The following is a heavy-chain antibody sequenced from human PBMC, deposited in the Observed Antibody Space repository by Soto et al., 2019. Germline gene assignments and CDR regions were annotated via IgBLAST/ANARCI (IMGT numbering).Heavy chain of an antibody. J-gene: IGHJ4*02. V-gene: IGHV3-72*01. CDR1: GFTFSDHY. Sequence: PGWSLRLSCAASGFTFSDHYMDWVRQAPGKGLEWVGRTRNKANSYTTEYAASVKGRFTISRDDSKNSLYLQMNSLKTEDTALYYCVSVSGSYYYDYWGQGTLVTVSS. D-gene: IGHD3-10*01. CDR3: VSVSGSYYYDY. CDR2: TRNKANSYTT.